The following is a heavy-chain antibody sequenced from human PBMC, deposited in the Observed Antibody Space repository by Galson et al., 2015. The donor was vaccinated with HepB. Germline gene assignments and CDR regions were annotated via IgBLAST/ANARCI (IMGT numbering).Heavy chain of an antibody. CDR3: ANYYYDSSGYYYGAFDI. D-gene: IGHD3-22*01. CDR2: IIPIFGTA. J-gene: IGHJ3*02. Sequence: SVKVSCKASGGTFSSYAISWVRQAPGQGLEWMGGIIPIFGTANYAQKFQGRVTITADESTSTAYMELSSLRSEDTAVYYCANYYYDSSGYYYGAFDIWGQGAMVTVSS. CDR1: GGTFSSYA. V-gene: IGHV1-69*13.